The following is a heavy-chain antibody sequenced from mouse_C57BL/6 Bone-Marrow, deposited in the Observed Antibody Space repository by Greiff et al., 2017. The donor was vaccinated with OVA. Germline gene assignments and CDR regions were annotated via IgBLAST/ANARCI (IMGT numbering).Heavy chain of an antibody. D-gene: IGHD2-3*01. Sequence: VQLQQSGPELVKPGASVKISCKASGYAFSSSWMNWVKQRPGKGLEWIGRIYPGDGDTNYNGKFKGKATLTADKSSSTAYMQLSSLTSEDSAVYFCARRWFLYAMDYWGQGTSVTVSS. CDR3: ARRWFLYAMDY. CDR2: IYPGDGDT. V-gene: IGHV1-82*01. CDR1: GYAFSSSW. J-gene: IGHJ4*01.